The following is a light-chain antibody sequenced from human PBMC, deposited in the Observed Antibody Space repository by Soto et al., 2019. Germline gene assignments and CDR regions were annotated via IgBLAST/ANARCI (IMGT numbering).Light chain of an antibody. CDR2: SAS. CDR3: QQYDNFPYN. Sequence: DIPMTQSPSSLSASVVDRVTITCQARQGMYNYLNWYQQKLGKDPNLLIYSASNLETGVPSRFSGSGYGTYFTFTISSLQPEDIATYYCQQYDNFPYNFGQGTKLAIK. J-gene: IGKJ2*01. V-gene: IGKV1-33*01. CDR1: QGMYNY.